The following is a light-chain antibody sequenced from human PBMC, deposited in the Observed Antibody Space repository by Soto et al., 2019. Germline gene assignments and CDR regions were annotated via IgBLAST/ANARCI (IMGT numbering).Light chain of an antibody. Sequence: PGERATLSCGASQSVTSNYLAWYQQKPGQAPRLLIFGSSTRATGIPDRFSGSGSGTDFTLTISRLEPEDFAVYYCQHYVTSLITFGQGTKVDIK. V-gene: IGKV3-20*01. J-gene: IGKJ1*01. CDR2: GSS. CDR3: QHYVTSLIT. CDR1: QSVTSNY.